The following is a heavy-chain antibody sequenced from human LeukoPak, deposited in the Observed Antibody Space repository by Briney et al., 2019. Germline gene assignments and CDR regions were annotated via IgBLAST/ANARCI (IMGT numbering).Heavy chain of an antibody. V-gene: IGHV4-39*01. CDR1: GGSITSNYHY. CDR3: ARLLGSSYYSFDS. J-gene: IGHJ4*02. D-gene: IGHD3-22*01. CDR2: IYHGGPT. Sequence: PSETLSLTCTVSGGSITSNYHYWGWIRQPPGKGLEWMGNIYHGGPTYYCPSLQSRITISVDTSKNQFYVKLRSVTAADTAVYYCARLLGSSYYSFDSWGQGTLVTVSS.